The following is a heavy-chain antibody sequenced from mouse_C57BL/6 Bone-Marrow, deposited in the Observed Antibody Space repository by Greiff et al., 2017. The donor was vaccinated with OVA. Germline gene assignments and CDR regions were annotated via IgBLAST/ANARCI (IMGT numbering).Heavy chain of an antibody. D-gene: IGHD1-1*01. V-gene: IGHV3-6*01. J-gene: IGHJ4*01. CDR2: ISYDGSN. Sequence: EVKLVESGPGLVKPSQSLSLTCSVTGYSITSGYYWNWIRQFPGNKLEWMGYISYDGSNNYNPSLKNRISITRDTSKNQFFLKLNSVTTEDTATYYCARRGATTVVPYYAMDYWGQGTSVTVSS. CDR1: GYSITSGYY. CDR3: ARRGATTVVPYYAMDY.